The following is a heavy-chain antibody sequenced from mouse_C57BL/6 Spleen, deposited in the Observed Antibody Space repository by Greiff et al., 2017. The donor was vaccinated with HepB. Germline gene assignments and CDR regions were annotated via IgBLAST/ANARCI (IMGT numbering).Heavy chain of an antibody. CDR2: TDPNSGGT. CDR3: ARRGINLWDY. D-gene: IGHD6-1*01. J-gene: IGHJ4*01. V-gene: IGHV1-72*01. Sequence: QVQLQQPGAELVKPGASVKLSCKASGYTFTSYWMHWVKQRPGRGLEWIGRTDPNSGGTKYNEKFKSKATLTVDKPSSTAYMQLSSLTSEDSAVYYCARRGINLWDYWGQGTSVTVSS. CDR1: GYTFTSYW.